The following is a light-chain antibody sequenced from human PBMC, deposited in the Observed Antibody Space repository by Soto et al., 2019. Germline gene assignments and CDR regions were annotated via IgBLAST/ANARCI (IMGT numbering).Light chain of an antibody. V-gene: IGKV3-15*01. CDR3: QHYNNWPQT. J-gene: IGKJ2*01. CDR1: QSVSSN. Sequence: EIVMTQSPATLSVSPGERATLSCRASQSVSSNLAWYQQKPGQAPRLLIYGASTRATGIPAMFSGSGSGTEFTLTISSQPSDDFAVYYCQHYNNWPQTFGQGTKLEIK. CDR2: GAS.